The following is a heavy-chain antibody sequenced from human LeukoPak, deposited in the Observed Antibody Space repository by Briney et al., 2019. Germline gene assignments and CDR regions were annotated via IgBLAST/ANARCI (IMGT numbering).Heavy chain of an antibody. CDR2: ISGSGGST. CDR1: GFTFSSYA. CDR3: AKDHTYYYDSSGYQSDY. D-gene: IGHD3-22*01. Sequence: GGSLRLSCAASGFTFSSYAMSWVRQALGKGLEWVSAISGSGGSTYYADSVKGRFTISRDNSKNTLYLQMNSLRAEDTAVYYCAKDHTYYYDSSGYQSDYWGQGTLVTVSS. V-gene: IGHV3-23*01. J-gene: IGHJ4*02.